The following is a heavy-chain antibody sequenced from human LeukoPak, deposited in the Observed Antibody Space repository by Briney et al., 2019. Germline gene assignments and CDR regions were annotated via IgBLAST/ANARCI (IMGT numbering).Heavy chain of an antibody. V-gene: IGHV3-23*01. CDR1: GFTFSSYA. CDR3: AKDLSSRPYYYYYYMDV. Sequence: GGSLRLSCAASGFTFSSYAMSWVRQAPGKGLEWVSVISGSGGSTYYEDSVKGRFTISRDNSKNTLYLQMDSLRVDDTAVYYCAKDLSSRPYYYYYYMDVWGKGTTVTVSS. CDR2: ISGSGGST. D-gene: IGHD6-13*01. J-gene: IGHJ6*03.